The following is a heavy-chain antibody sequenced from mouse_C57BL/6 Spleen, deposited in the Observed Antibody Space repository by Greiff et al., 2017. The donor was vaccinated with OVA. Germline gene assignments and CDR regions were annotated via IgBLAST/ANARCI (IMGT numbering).Heavy chain of an antibody. Sequence: DVKLQESGAELVRPGASVKLSCTASGFNIKDYYMHWVKQRPDKGLEWIGRIDPEDGDTEYAPKFPGKATMTADTSSNTAYLQLSSLTSEDTAVYYCISSDDCYYGDYWGQGTTLTVSS. CDR1: GFNIKDYY. V-gene: IGHV14-1*01. CDR2: IDPEDGDT. J-gene: IGHJ2*01. D-gene: IGHD2-3*01. CDR3: ISSDDCYYGDY.